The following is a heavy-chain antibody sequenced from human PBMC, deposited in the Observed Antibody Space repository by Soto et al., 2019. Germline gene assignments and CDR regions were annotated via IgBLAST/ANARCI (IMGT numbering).Heavy chain of an antibody. D-gene: IGHD3-10*01. CDR1: GFSLNNYA. V-gene: IGHV3-23*01. Sequence: PGWSVRLSGAVSGFSLNNYAMSWVRQAPGKGLEGVSSLSGSDDRTFYVDAVRDRFTSCRDNSRNTLYPPMNNLRAQDTALHHCVNPRDRGGPNMVRDYWGQGTLVTV. CDR3: VNPRDRGGPNMVRDY. CDR2: LSGSDDRT. J-gene: IGHJ4*02.